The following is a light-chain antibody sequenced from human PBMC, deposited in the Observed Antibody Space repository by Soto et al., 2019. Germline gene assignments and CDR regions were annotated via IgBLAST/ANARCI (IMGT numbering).Light chain of an antibody. Sequence: DIVMTQSPDSLAVSLGERATINCKSSQSVLYSSNNKNYLAWYQQKPGQPPKLLIYWASTRESGVPDRFSGSGYGTGFTLTISSLQAEDGAVYYCQQYYSTPPAFGQGTKLEIK. CDR2: WAS. CDR1: QSVLYSSNNKNY. V-gene: IGKV4-1*01. CDR3: QQYYSTPPA. J-gene: IGKJ2*01.